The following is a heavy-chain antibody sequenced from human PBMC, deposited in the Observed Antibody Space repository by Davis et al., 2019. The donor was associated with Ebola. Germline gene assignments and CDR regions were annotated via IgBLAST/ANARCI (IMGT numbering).Heavy chain of an antibody. J-gene: IGHJ4*02. CDR1: GFTFSSYW. V-gene: IGHV3-7*03. Sequence: GGSLRLSCAASGFTFSSYWMSWVHQAPGKGLEWVANIKQDGSEKYYVDSVKGRFTISRDNSKNTLYLQMNSLRAEDTAVYYCVKGGWQQYFDYWGQGTLVTVSS. CDR2: IKQDGSEK. D-gene: IGHD6-13*01. CDR3: VKGGWQQYFDY.